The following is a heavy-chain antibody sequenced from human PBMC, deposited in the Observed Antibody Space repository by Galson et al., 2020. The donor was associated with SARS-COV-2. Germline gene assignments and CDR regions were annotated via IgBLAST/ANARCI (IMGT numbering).Heavy chain of an antibody. D-gene: IGHD4-4*01. CDR1: GFSLSTSGVG. Sequence: SGPTLVKPTQTLTLTCTFSGFSLSTSGVGVGWFRQPPGKALEWLALIYLNDDKRYSPSLRSRLTITKDTSKKQVVLTMTNMDPMDTATYYCVHKWDYRDDFDYWGQGTLVIVSS. CDR2: IYLNDDK. CDR3: VHKWDYRDDFDY. V-gene: IGHV2-5*01. J-gene: IGHJ4*02.